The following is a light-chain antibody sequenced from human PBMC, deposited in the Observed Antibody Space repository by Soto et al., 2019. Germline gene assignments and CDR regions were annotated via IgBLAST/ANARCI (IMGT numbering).Light chain of an antibody. V-gene: IGLV2-23*02. Sequence: QSVLTQPACVSGSPGQSSTIPCTGTSSDVGSHNLVSWYQQHPGQAPKLMIYEVSKRPLGVSARFSASKSGNTASLTISGLQAEDEADYYCCSYGGSRAVFGGGTQLTVL. CDR1: SSDVGSHNL. J-gene: IGLJ7*01. CDR2: EVS. CDR3: CSYGGSRAV.